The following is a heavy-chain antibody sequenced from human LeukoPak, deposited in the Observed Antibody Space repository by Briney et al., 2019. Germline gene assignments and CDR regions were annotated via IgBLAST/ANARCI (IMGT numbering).Heavy chain of an antibody. J-gene: IGHJ4*02. CDR2: FDPEDGEK. CDR1: GYTLIALS. CDR3: ASGFAYQYFDS. V-gene: IGHV1-24*01. Sequence: ASVKVSCKVSGYTLIALSIHWVRQAPGRGLEWTGGFDPEDGEKIYAQKFQGRFTMTEDTSTDTAYMELSSLRSDDTAVYYCASGFAYQYFDSWGQGTLVTVSS. D-gene: IGHD2-2*01.